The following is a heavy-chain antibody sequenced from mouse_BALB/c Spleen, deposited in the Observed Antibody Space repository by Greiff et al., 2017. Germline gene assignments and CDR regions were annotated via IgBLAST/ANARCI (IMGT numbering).Heavy chain of an antibody. CDR2: INPSNGGT. CDR3: TRYYDYDWFAY. Sequence: VQLQQSGAELVKPGASVKLSCKASGYTFTSYYMYWVKQRPGQGLEWIGGINPSNGGTNFNEKFKSKATLTVDKSSSTAYMQLSSLTSEDSAVYYCTRYYDYDWFAYWGQGTLVTVSA. D-gene: IGHD2-4*01. V-gene: IGHV1S81*02. J-gene: IGHJ3*01. CDR1: GYTFTSYY.